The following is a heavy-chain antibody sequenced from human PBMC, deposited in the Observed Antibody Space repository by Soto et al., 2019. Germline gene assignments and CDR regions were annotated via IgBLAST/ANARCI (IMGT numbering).Heavy chain of an antibody. CDR1: GGSMKSADSY. J-gene: IGHJ4*02. CDR3: ARLLQITMRVVIFDY. CDR2: IHDSGST. V-gene: IGHV4-30-4*01. D-gene: IGHD3-22*01. Sequence: PSQTMSDTYTVAGGSMKSADSYLSWIRQPPGKGLEWIGYIHDSGSTYYNPSLKSRVTMSINMSENQFSLKLTSVSAADTAVYYCARLLQITMRVVIFDYWGQGALVTVSS.